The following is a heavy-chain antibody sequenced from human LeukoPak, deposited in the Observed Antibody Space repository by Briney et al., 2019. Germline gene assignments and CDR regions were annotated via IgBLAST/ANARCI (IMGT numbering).Heavy chain of an antibody. CDR1: GFTFSSYA. D-gene: IGHD6-13*01. J-gene: IGHJ4*02. V-gene: IGHV3-30-3*01. CDR3: ARDRSPAGYSSRGFDY. CDR2: ISYDGSNK. Sequence: PGGSLRLSCAASGFTFSSYAMHWVRQAPGKGLEWVAVISYDGSNKYYADSVKGRFTISRDNSKNTLYLQMNSLRAEDTAVYYCARDRSPAGYSSRGFDYWGQGTLVTVSS.